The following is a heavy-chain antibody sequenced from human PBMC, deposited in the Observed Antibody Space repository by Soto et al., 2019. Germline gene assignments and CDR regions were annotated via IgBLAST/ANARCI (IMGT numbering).Heavy chain of an antibody. CDR2: ISYSDGS. J-gene: IGHJ4*02. CDR1: Y. V-gene: IGHV4-39*01. Sequence: YWGWMRQPPGKGLQWIASISYSDGSFYNSSLKSRLTISVDTSKNQFSLSLRSVTAADTAVYYCASHRTFWPFDSWGQGTVVT. CDR3: ASHRTFWPFDS. D-gene: IGHD2-8*01.